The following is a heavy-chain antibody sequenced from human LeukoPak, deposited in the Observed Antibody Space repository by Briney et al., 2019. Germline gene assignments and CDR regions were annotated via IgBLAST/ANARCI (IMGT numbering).Heavy chain of an antibody. J-gene: IGHJ4*02. D-gene: IGHD3-16*01. CDR1: GFTFSSYA. CDR3: AKSPPVMITFGGVIDPYYVDY. V-gene: IGHV3-23*01. CDR2: ISGSGGST. Sequence: GGSLRLSCAASGFTFSSYAMSWVRQAPGKGLEWVSAISGSGGSTYYADSVKGRFTISRDNSKNTLYLQMNSLRAEDTAVYYCAKSPPVMITFGGVIDPYYVDYWGQGTLVTVSS.